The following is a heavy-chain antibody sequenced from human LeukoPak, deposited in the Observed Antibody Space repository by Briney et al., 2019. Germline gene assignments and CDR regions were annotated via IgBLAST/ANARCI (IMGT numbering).Heavy chain of an antibody. CDR2: IIPIFGTA. V-gene: IGHV1-69*05. CDR1: GGTFSSYA. D-gene: IGHD1-26*01. J-gene: IGHJ4*02. Sequence: SVKVSCKASGGTFSSYAISWVRQAPGQGLEWMGGIIPIFGTANYAQKFQGRVTISRDTSASTASMELSSLRSEDTAVYFCARWGSYYGGDYWGQGTLVTVSS. CDR3: ARWGSYYGGDY.